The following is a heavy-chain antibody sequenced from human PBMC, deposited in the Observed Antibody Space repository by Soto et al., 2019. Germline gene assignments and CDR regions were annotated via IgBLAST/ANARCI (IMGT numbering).Heavy chain of an antibody. CDR3: ARGDHGGTSHWYLDL. CDR2: IGRSGGYI. J-gene: IGHJ2*01. D-gene: IGHD4-17*01. V-gene: IGHV3-21*01. CDR1: GFTFSNYN. Sequence: EVQLVESGGGLVKPGGSLRLSCAVSGFTFSNYNMNWVRQAPGKGLEWVSSIGRSGGYIYYADSVKGRFTISRDNGKNSLFLQMNSLRAEDTAMYYCARGDHGGTSHWYLDLWGRGTLVTVSS.